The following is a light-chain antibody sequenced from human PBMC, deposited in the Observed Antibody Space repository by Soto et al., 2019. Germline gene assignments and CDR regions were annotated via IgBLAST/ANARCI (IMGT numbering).Light chain of an antibody. Sequence: QSVLTQPASVSGSPGQSITISCTGTSSDVGSYNLVSWYQQHPGKAPKLMIYEGSKRPSGVSNRFSGSKSGNTASLTISGLHAEDESDYYCSSYAGSSTVVVFGGGTKLTVL. CDR3: SSYAGSSTVVV. J-gene: IGLJ2*01. V-gene: IGLV2-23*03. CDR2: EGS. CDR1: SSDVGSYNL.